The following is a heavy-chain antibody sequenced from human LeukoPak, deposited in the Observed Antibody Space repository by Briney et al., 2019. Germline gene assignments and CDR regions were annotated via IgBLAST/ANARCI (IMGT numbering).Heavy chain of an antibody. D-gene: IGHD4/OR15-4a*01. CDR2: IYTSGST. CDR1: GGSISSYY. CDR3: ARDGPMVYYYYYMDV. J-gene: IGHJ6*03. V-gene: IGHV4-4*07. Sequence: PSETLSLTCTVSGGSISSYYWSWIRQPAGKGLEWIGRIYTSGSTNYNPSLNSRVTMSVDTSKNQFSLKLSSVTAADTAVYYCARDGPMVYYYYYMDVWGKGTTVTVSS.